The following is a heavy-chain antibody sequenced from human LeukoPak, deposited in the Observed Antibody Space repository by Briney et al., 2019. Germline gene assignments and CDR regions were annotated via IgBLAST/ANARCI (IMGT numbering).Heavy chain of an antibody. CDR3: ARDLEQQMVLGRFDP. CDR1: GFTFSNYS. V-gene: IGHV3-11*01. J-gene: IGHJ5*02. D-gene: IGHD6-13*01. CDR2: ISCSGNTK. Sequence: GGPLRLSCAASGFTFSNYSMNWIRQAPGKGLEWISYISCSGNTKYQADSVKGRFTISRDNAKNSLFLQMNSLRADDTAVYYCARDLEQQMVLGRFDPWGQGTLVIVYS.